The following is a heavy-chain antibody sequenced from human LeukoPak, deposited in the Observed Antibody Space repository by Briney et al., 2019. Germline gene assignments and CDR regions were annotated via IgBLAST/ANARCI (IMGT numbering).Heavy chain of an antibody. CDR3: AKDRNWGYFDF. V-gene: IGHV3-23*01. J-gene: IGHJ4*02. Sequence: GGSLRLSCAASGFTFSSYAMSWVRQAPGEGLEWVSAISSSGGNTYYSDSVKGRFTISRDSAKNTLYLQRSGLRAEDTAVYYCAKDRNWGYFDFWGLGTLVTVSS. D-gene: IGHD7-27*01. CDR1: GFTFSSYA. CDR2: ISSSGGNT.